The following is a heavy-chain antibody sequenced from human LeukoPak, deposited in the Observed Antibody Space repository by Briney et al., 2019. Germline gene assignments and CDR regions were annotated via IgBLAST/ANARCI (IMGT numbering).Heavy chain of an antibody. J-gene: IGHJ3*02. D-gene: IGHD2-21*02. CDR1: GGTFSSYA. Sequence: SCKASGGTFSSYAMSWVRQAPGKGLEWVSAISGSGGSTYYADSVKGRFTISRDNSKNTLYLQMNSLRAEDTAVYYCAKGGSWVTGYAFDIWGQGTMVTVSS. V-gene: IGHV3-23*01. CDR2: ISGSGGST. CDR3: AKGGSWVTGYAFDI.